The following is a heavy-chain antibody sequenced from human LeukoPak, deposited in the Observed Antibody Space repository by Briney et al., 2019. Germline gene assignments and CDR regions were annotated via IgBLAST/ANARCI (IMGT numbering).Heavy chain of an antibody. D-gene: IGHD3-22*01. Sequence: SETLSLTCAVYGESSFSSYYWRLIRQTPGGALEWIGEINHSGYTNYNPSLKSRVTLSIDTSKNQFSLRLNSVPAADTAVYYCSRQVVGNDYWGQGTLVTVSS. CDR2: INHSGYT. CDR3: SRQVVGNDY. CDR1: GESSFSSYY. V-gene: IGHV4-34*01. J-gene: IGHJ4*02.